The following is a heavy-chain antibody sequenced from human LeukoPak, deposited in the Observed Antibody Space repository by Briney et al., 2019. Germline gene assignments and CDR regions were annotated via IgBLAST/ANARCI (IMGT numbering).Heavy chain of an antibody. CDR1: GFTFEDYA. CDR2: VTGDGSST. CDR3: AKDRDTTGYEH. D-gene: IGHD3-22*01. J-gene: IGHJ1*01. V-gene: IGHV3-43*02. Sequence: GGSLRLSCAASGFTFEDYAMHWVRQAPGKGLEWVSFVTGDGSSTYYADSVKGRFTISRDNSKNSLYLQMNGLRIEDTALYYCAKDRDTTGYEHWGQGTLVTVSS.